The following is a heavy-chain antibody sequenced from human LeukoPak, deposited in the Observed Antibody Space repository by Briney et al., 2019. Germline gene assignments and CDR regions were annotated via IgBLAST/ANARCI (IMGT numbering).Heavy chain of an antibody. Sequence: ASVKVSCKASGYTFTGYYMHWVRQAPGQGLEWMGRINPNSGGTNYAQRFKGRVTKTRDTSIRTAYMELSRLRSDDTAVYYCASWEVGATTGNWFDPWGQGTLVTVSS. CDR1: GYTFTGYY. CDR3: ASWEVGATTGNWFDP. J-gene: IGHJ5*02. CDR2: INPNSGGT. V-gene: IGHV1-2*06. D-gene: IGHD1-26*01.